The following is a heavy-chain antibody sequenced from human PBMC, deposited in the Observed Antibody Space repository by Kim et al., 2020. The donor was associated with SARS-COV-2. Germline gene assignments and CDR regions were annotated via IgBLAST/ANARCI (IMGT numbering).Heavy chain of an antibody. V-gene: IGHV4-39*01. CDR2: MQYSGST. CDR3: ARHRGATGSGL. Sequence: SETLSLTCTVFGDSISSTSHYWGWIRQPPGKGLEWIGSMQYSGSTNYSPSLKIRVTISVDTSKNQFSLKLSAVTAADTAVYYCARHRGATGSGLWGQGT. D-gene: IGHD1-1*01. J-gene: IGHJ4*02. CDR1: GDSISSTSHY.